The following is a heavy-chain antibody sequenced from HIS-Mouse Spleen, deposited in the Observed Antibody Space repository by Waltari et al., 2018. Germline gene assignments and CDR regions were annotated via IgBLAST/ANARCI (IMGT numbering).Heavy chain of an antibody. CDR1: GGSISSSSYY. CDR3: AREIPYSSSWYDWYFDL. V-gene: IGHV4-39*07. D-gene: IGHD6-13*01. J-gene: IGHJ2*01. CDR2: ISYRGST. Sequence: QLQLQESGPGLVKPSETLSLTCTVSGGSISSSSYYWGWIRQPPGKGLEWIGSISYRGSTYYNPSLTSRLTISVDPSKNQFSLKLSSVTAADTAVYYCAREIPYSSSWYDWYFDLWGRGTLVTVSS.